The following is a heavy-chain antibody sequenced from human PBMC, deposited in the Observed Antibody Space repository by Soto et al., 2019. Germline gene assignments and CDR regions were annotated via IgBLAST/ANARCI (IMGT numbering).Heavy chain of an antibody. CDR3: ARDIESVTAKHFFYYYAMDV. CDR1: GFTFSNYG. J-gene: IGHJ6*02. D-gene: IGHD2-8*01. Sequence: ASVKVSCKASGFTFSNYGLNWVRQAPGQGLEWMGWVSANNGHTNYAQNLQGRVSMTTDTSTSTAYMELRGLTFDDTAVYYCARDIESVTAKHFFYYYAMDVWGQGTTVTV. CDR2: VSANNGHT. V-gene: IGHV1-18*01.